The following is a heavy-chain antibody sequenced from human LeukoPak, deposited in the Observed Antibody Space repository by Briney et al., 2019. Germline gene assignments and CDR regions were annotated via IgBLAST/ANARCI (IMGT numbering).Heavy chain of an antibody. V-gene: IGHV3-23*01. CDR2: ISGSGGST. J-gene: IGHJ5*02. Sequence: GGSLRLSCAASGFTFSSYAMSWVRQAPGKGLEWVSAISGSGGSTYYADSVKGRFTISRDNSKNTPYLQMNSLRAEDTAVYYCAKGRGSGSYYIRWFDPWGQGTLVTVSS. D-gene: IGHD3-10*01. CDR3: AKGRGSGSYYIRWFDP. CDR1: GFTFSSYA.